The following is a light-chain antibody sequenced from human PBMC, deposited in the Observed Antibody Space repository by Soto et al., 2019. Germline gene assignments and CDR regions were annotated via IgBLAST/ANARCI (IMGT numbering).Light chain of an antibody. CDR3: CSYTRSGTYV. J-gene: IGLJ1*01. CDR1: SSDVGAYNL. V-gene: IGLV2-23*01. Sequence: QSVLTQPASVSGSPGQSITISCTGTSSDVGAYNLVSWFQQHPGKAPKLLISEANSRPSGVSARFSPSKSGNTASLTISGLQSEDEAEYYCCSYTRSGTYVFGSGTKLTVL. CDR2: EAN.